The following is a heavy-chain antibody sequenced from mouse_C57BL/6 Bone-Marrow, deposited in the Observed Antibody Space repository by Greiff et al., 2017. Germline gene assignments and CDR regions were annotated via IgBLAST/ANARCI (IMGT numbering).Heavy chain of an antibody. Sequence: QVQLKQSGAELMKPGASVKLSCKATGYTFTGYWIEWVKQRPGHGLEWIGEILPGSGSTNYNQKFKGKATLTADTSSNTAYMQLSSLITEDSAIYYYSRGKFCYHHAFHYCGQGTLVTVSS. CDR1: GYTFTGYW. V-gene: IGHV1-9*01. D-gene: IGHD1-3*01. CDR2: ILPGSGST. J-gene: IGHJ4*01. CDR3: SRGKFCYHHAFHY.